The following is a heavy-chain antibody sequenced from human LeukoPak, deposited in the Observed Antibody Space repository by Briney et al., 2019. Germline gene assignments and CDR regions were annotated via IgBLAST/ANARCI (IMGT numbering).Heavy chain of an antibody. V-gene: IGHV4-61*05. Sequence: NPSETLSLTCTVSGGSIGSSAYSWGWIRQPPGKGLEWIGYIYYSGSTNYNPSLKSRVTISVDTSKNQFSLKLSSVTAADTAVYYCARGDHYDSTTFDYWGQGTLVTVSS. CDR2: IYYSGST. CDR1: GGSIGSSAYS. J-gene: IGHJ4*02. D-gene: IGHD3-22*01. CDR3: ARGDHYDSTTFDY.